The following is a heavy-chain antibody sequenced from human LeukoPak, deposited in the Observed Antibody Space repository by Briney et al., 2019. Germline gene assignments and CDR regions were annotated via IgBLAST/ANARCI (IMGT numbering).Heavy chain of an antibody. Sequence: SETLSLTCAVYGGSFSGYYWSWIRQPPGKGLEWIGEINHSGSTNYNPSLKSRVTISVDTSKNQFSLKLSSVTAADTAVYYCARDGVGYYYDSSGYYVLWGQGTLVTVSS. CDR2: INHSGST. D-gene: IGHD3-22*01. CDR3: ARDGVGYYYDSSGYYVL. V-gene: IGHV4-34*01. J-gene: IGHJ4*02. CDR1: GGSFSGYY.